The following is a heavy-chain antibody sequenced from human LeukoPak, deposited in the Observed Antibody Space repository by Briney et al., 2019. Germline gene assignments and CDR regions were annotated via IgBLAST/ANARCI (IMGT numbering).Heavy chain of an antibody. J-gene: IGHJ4*02. CDR3: AAVINSSGYYPC. CDR1: GGSISGSSYY. V-gene: IGHV4-39*01. CDR2: IYYSGST. D-gene: IGHD3-22*01. Sequence: PSETLSLTCTVSGGSISGSSYYWGWIRQPPGKGLEWIGSIYYSGSTYYNPSLKSRVTISVDTSKNQFSLKLSSVTAADTAVYYCAAVINSSGYYPCWGQGTLVTVSS.